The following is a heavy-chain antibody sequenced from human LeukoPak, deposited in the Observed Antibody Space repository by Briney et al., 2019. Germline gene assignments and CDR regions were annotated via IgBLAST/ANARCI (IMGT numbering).Heavy chain of an antibody. J-gene: IGHJ6*02. CDR3: ASPEPRESSSGDYYYHGMDV. Sequence: ASVKVSCKASGYTFTSYYMHWVRQAPGQGLEWMGIINPSGGSTSYAQKFQGRVTMTRDTSTSTVYMELSSLRSEDTAVYYCASPEPRESSSGDYYYHGMDVWGQGTTVTVSS. CDR2: INPSGGST. D-gene: IGHD6-19*01. CDR1: GYTFTSYY. V-gene: IGHV1-46*01.